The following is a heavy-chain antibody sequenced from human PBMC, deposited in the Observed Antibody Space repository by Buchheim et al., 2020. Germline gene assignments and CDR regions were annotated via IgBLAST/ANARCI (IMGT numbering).Heavy chain of an antibody. CDR3: AKPEYSSSWSYDRYYYYYGMDV. V-gene: IGHV3-30*18. CDR2: ISYDGSNK. CDR1: GFTFSSYG. Sequence: QVQLVESGGGVVQPGRSLRLSCAASGFTFSSYGMHWVRQAPGKGLEWVAVISYDGSNKYYADSVQGRFTISRDNSKNQLDLQMNSLRAEDTAVYYCAKPEYSSSWSYDRYYYYYGMDVWGHGTT. J-gene: IGHJ6*02. D-gene: IGHD6-13*01.